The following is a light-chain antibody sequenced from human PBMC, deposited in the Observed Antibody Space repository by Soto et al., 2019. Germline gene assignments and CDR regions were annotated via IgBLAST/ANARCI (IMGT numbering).Light chain of an antibody. CDR3: QPRSNWPVT. J-gene: IGKJ1*01. Sequence: EIVLTQSPATLSLSPGERAILSCRASQSVSSYLSWYQQKPGQAPRLLIYDASNRATVIPARFSGSGSGTDFTLTISSLEPEDFAVYYCQPRSNWPVTFGQGTRVAIK. CDR2: DAS. CDR1: QSVSSY. V-gene: IGKV3-11*01.